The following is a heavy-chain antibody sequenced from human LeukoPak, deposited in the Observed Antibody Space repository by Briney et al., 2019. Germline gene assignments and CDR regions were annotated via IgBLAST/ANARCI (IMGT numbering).Heavy chain of an antibody. J-gene: IGHJ4*02. Sequence: ASVKVSCKASGYTFTSYYMHWVRQAPGQGLEWMGIINPSGGSTSYAQKFQGRVTMTRDMSTSTDYMELSSLRSEDTAVYYCARSIFLRGSYFDYWGQGTLVTVSS. CDR2: INPSGGST. CDR3: ARSIFLRGSYFDY. V-gene: IGHV1-46*01. D-gene: IGHD2-21*01. CDR1: GYTFTSYY.